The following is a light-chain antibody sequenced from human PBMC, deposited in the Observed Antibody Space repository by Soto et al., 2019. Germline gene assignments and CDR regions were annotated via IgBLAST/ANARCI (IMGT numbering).Light chain of an antibody. V-gene: IGKV3-11*01. Sequence: ELVLTQSPGTLSLSPGESSTLSCRASQSFRGLLAWYQQKPGQAPRLLIYDAYNRATGIPPRFSGSGSGTDFTLTISSLEPEDSAVYYCQQRHMWPITFGQGTRLEI. J-gene: IGKJ5*01. CDR2: DAY. CDR3: QQRHMWPIT. CDR1: QSFRGL.